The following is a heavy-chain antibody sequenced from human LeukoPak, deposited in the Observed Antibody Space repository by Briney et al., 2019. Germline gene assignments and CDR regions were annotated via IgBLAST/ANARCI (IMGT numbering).Heavy chain of an antibody. Sequence: GGSLRLSCAASGFTFSSYSMNWVRQAPGKGLEWVSSISSSSSYIYYADSVRGRFTISRDNAKNSLYLQMNSLRAEDTAAYYCARDIASAGMDYWGQGTLVTVSS. CDR1: GFTFSSYS. J-gene: IGHJ4*02. V-gene: IGHV3-21*01. D-gene: IGHD6-13*01. CDR2: ISSSSSYI. CDR3: ARDIASAGMDY.